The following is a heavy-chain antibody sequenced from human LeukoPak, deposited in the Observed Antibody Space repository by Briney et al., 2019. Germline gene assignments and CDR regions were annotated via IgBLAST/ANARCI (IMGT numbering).Heavy chain of an antibody. V-gene: IGHV4-59*01. D-gene: IGHD2-21*02. CDR1: GGSISSYY. J-gene: IGHJ5*02. CDR3: ARNLRVTLTHNPKLFDP. CDR2: IYYSGST. Sequence: PSETLSLTCTVSGGSISSYYWRWIGQPPGKGLEWIGYIYYSGSTDYNPSLKSRVTISVDTSKSQFSLKLSSVTAGDTAVYYCARNLRVTLTHNPKLFDPWGQGTLVTVSS.